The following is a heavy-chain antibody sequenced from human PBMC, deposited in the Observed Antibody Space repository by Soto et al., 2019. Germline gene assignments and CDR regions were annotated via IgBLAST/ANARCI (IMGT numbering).Heavy chain of an antibody. CDR3: ATIVGATSGWFDP. Sequence: SETLSLTCTVSGGSISSGDYYWSWFLQAPRKGLEWIGYIYYNGGTYYNPSLKSRVTISTDMSKNQLSLKVSSVTPADTAVHYCATIVGATSGWFDPWGQGTLVTVSS. CDR1: GGSISSGDYY. V-gene: IGHV4-30-4*01. CDR2: IYYNGGT. J-gene: IGHJ5*02. D-gene: IGHD1-26*01.